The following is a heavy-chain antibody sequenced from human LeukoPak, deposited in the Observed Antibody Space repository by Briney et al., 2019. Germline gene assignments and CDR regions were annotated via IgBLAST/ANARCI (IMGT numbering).Heavy chain of an antibody. CDR3: ARHYVDIRTVGASYYYYGLDV. Sequence: SQTLSLTCNVSGVSITSSGFFWGWLRQHPGKGLEWIGSISYSGSTYYNPSLKSRVTISVDTSKNQFSLKVTSVTAADTAVFYCARHYVDIRTVGASYYYYGLDVWGQGTTVTVSS. J-gene: IGHJ6*02. CDR1: GVSITSSGFF. V-gene: IGHV4-39*01. D-gene: IGHD3-16*02. CDR2: ISYSGST.